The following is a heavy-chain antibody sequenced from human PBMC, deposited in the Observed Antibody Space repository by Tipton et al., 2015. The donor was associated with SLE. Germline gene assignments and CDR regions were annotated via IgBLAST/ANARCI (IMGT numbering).Heavy chain of an antibody. CDR3: ARASWEMATNSAFEN. D-gene: IGHD5-24*01. CDR1: GASISTYY. Sequence: TLSLTCTVSGASISTYYWSWIRQPAGKGLEWIGRIYTNGNTNYNPYLQSRVTMSMDTSKNQLSLRLNSVTAADTAVYYCARASWEMATNSAFENWGQGTMVAVSS. J-gene: IGHJ3*02. CDR2: IYTNGNT. V-gene: IGHV4-4*07.